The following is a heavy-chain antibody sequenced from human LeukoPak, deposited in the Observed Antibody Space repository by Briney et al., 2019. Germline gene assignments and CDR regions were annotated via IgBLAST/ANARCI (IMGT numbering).Heavy chain of an antibody. CDR1: GFTFDDYA. D-gene: IGHD6-13*01. CDR3: AKDIYREYSSSWVIDY. Sequence: GGSLRLPCAASGFTFDDYAMHWVRQPPGKGLEWVSGISWNSGGRAYADSVKGRFTISRDIAKNSLYLQMNSLRAEDTALYYCAKDIYREYSSSWVIDYWGQGTLVTVSS. CDR2: ISWNSGGR. J-gene: IGHJ4*02. V-gene: IGHV3-9*01.